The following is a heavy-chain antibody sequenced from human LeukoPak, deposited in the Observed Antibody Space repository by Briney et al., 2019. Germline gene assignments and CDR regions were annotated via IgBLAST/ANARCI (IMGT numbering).Heavy chain of an antibody. J-gene: IGHJ4*02. D-gene: IGHD4-11*01. CDR1: GFTFSSYE. Sequence: GGSLRLSCAASGFTFSSYEMNWVRQAPGKGLEWVSYISSSGSTIYYADSVKGRFTISRDNAKNSLYLQMNSLRAEDTAVYYCTGHHQAYSRTYWGQGTLVTVSS. CDR2: ISSSGSTI. CDR3: TGHHQAYSRTY. V-gene: IGHV3-48*03.